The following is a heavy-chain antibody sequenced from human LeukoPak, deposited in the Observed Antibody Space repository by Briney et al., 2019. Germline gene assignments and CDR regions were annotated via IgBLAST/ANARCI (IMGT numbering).Heavy chain of an antibody. D-gene: IGHD3-3*01. CDR1: GATFSDYA. V-gene: IGHV1-69*10. CDR2: FIPILGTA. J-gene: IGHJ6*04. CDR3: AGIPVFGVVLHQEPV. Sequence: ASVKVSCKASGATFSDYALNWVRQAPGQGLEWMGVFIPILGTANSTQKFQDRVTITADMSTNTAYMELSSLRSEDTAVYFCAGIPVFGVVLHQEPVWGKGTTVTISS.